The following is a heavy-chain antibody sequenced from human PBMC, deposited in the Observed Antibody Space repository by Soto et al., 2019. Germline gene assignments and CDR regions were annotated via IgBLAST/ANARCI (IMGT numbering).Heavy chain of an antibody. CDR2: IFPIDSDT. D-gene: IGHD2-21*02. Sequence: PGESLKISCKGSGYTFTRNWIGWVRQMPGKGLEWMGIIFPIDSDTRYSPSSRGQVTISADNSISTAYLQWSSLKASDTAIYYCATPGGRDFNAFDVWGQGTMVTVSS. J-gene: IGHJ3*01. V-gene: IGHV5-51*01. CDR1: GYTFTRNW. CDR3: ATPGGRDFNAFDV.